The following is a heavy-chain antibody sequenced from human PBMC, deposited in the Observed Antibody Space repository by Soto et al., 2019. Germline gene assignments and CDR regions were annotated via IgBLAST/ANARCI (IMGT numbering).Heavy chain of an antibody. D-gene: IGHD3-3*01. Sequence: QVQLVQSGAEVKKPGASVKVSCKASGYTFTSYGISWVRQAPGQGLEWMGWISAYNGNTNYAQKLQGRVTMTTDTSTSTAYMELRSLRSDDTAVYYCARVEAYYDFWPRRYYYYGMDVWGQGTTVTVSS. CDR2: ISAYNGNT. CDR3: ARVEAYYDFWPRRYYYYGMDV. V-gene: IGHV1-18*04. CDR1: GYTFTSYG. J-gene: IGHJ6*02.